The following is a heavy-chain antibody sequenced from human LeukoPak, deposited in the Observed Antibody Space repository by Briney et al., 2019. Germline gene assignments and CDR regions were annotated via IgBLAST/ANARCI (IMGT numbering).Heavy chain of an antibody. CDR2: ISSRGDST. CDR1: GFIFSNYA. Sequence: GGSLRLSYAASGFIFSNYAMSWVRQVPGRGLEWVSTISSRGDSTYVADSVKGRFTISRDNSKNSLYLQMNTVRAEDTAVYYCVKGPRPDITVAHTVENWGQGTRVTVSS. CDR3: VKGPRPDITVAHTVEN. V-gene: IGHV3-23*01. J-gene: IGHJ4*02. D-gene: IGHD6-19*01.